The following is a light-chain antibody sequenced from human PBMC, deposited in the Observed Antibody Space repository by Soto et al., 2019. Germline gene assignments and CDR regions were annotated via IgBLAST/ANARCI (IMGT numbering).Light chain of an antibody. J-gene: IGKJ4*01. CDR3: QQYDNLPPGLT. CDR2: DAS. CDR1: QDMSNY. V-gene: IGKV1-33*01. Sequence: DIQMTQAPSSLSASVGDRVTITFQASQDMSNYLNWYQQKPGKAPKLLIYDASNLETGVPSRFSGSGSGTDFTFTISSLQPEDIATYYCQQYDNLPPGLTFGGGTKVDIK.